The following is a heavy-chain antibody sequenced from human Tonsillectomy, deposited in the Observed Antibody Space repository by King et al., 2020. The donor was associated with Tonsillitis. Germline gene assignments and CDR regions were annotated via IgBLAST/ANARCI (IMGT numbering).Heavy chain of an antibody. D-gene: IGHD5-12*01. CDR2: IIPIFGTA. V-gene: IGHV1-69*01. J-gene: IGHJ5*02. Sequence: HVQLVESGAEVKKPGSSVKVSCKASGGTFSSYAINWVRQAPGQGLEWMGGIIPIFGTANYAQKFQGRVTITADESTSTAYMELSSLRSEDTAVYYCARGRGYSGYYTYNWFDPWGQGTLVTVSS. CDR3: ARGRGYSGYYTYNWFDP. CDR1: GGTFSSYA.